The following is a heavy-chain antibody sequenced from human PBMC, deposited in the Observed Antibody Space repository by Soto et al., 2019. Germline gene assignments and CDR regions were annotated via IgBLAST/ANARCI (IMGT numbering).Heavy chain of an antibody. J-gene: IGHJ5*02. V-gene: IGHV4-30-4*01. CDR1: GGSISSGDYY. Sequence: PSETLSLTCTVSGGSISSGDYYWSWIRQPPGKGLEWIGYIYYSGSTYYNPSLKSRVTISVDTSKNQFSLKLSSVTAADTAVYYCARGDFTIFGVVPAWGQGTLVTVSS. D-gene: IGHD3-3*01. CDR2: IYYSGST. CDR3: ARGDFTIFGVVPA.